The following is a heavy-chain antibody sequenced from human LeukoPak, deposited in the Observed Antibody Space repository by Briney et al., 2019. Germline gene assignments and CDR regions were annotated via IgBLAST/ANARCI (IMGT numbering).Heavy chain of an antibody. Sequence: GGSLRLSCAASGFTFSSYNLNWVRQAPGKGLEWVSYISSSSNTIYYTDSVKGRFTISRDNAKNSLYLQMSSLRAEDTAIYYCARLHDDTPYWGQGTLVTVSS. D-gene: IGHD3-22*01. V-gene: IGHV3-48*01. J-gene: IGHJ4*02. CDR3: ARLHDDTPY. CDR1: GFTFSSYN. CDR2: ISSSSNTI.